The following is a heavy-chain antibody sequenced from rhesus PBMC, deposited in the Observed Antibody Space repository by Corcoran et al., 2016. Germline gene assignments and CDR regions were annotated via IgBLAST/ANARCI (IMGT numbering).Heavy chain of an antibody. CDR2: VYINENT. CDR3: ARSRKSLTWNGYFDY. CDR1: GGSISGFW. D-gene: IGHD1-38*01. Sequence: QLQLQESGPGLVKPSETLSLTCAVSGGSISGFWWSWIRQPPGKGLDWIGRVYINENTDYNPSLNSRVTMSRDTSKNQFSLNLTSVTAADKAVYYCARSRKSLTWNGYFDYWGQGVLVTVSS. J-gene: IGHJ4*01. V-gene: IGHV4-160*01.